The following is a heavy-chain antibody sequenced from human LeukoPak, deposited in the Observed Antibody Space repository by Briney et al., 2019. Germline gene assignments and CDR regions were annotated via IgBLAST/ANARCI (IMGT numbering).Heavy chain of an antibody. CDR1: GFSFSTYR. CDR3: ARGAWLTDP. Sequence: SGGSLRLSCVGYGFSFSTYRMSWVRQAPGKGLEWVANIKEDGSEKHYVDSVKGRFTISRDNAKNSLYLQMNSLRAEDTAVYYCARGAWLTDPWGQGTLVTVSS. CDR2: IKEDGSEK. D-gene: IGHD6-19*01. V-gene: IGHV3-7*01. J-gene: IGHJ5*02.